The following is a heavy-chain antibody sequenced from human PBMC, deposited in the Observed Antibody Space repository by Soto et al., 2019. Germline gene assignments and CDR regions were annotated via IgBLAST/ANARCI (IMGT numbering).Heavy chain of an antibody. Sequence: PGGSLRLSCAASGFTFSDYYMSWIRQAPGKGLEWVSYISSSSSYTNYADSVKGRFTISRDNAKNSLYLQMNSLRAEDTAVYYCARLSDPDNWFDPWGQGTLVTVSS. CDR1: GFTFSDYY. V-gene: IGHV3-11*03. D-gene: IGHD2-21*02. CDR3: ARLSDPDNWFDP. CDR2: ISSSSSYT. J-gene: IGHJ5*02.